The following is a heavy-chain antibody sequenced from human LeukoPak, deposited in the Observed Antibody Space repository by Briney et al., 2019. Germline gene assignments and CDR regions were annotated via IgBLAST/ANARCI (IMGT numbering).Heavy chain of an antibody. CDR1: GGSISSYY. Sequence: SEVLSLTCMVSGGSISSYYWSWIRQPPGRGLEWIGYIYHSGSTNYNPSLKSRVTISVDTSKNQFSQKLSSVTAADTAVYYCARSMPTARTRWFDPWGQGTLVTVSS. V-gene: IGHV4-59*01. J-gene: IGHJ5*02. CDR3: ARSMPTARTRWFDP. CDR2: IYHSGST. D-gene: IGHD4-17*01.